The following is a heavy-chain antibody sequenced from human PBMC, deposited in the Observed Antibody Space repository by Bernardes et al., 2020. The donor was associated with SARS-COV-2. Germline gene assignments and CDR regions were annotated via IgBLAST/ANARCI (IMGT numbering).Heavy chain of an antibody. D-gene: IGHD2-15*01. CDR3: ARGYCSGGSCYGFSFDP. CDR2: INTDGTTT. Sequence: APGKELVWVSRINTDGTTTNYADSVKGRFTISRDNAKNTLFLQMNSVRAEDTAVYYCARGYCSGGSCYGFSFDPWGQGTLVTVSS. V-gene: IGHV3-74*01. J-gene: IGHJ5*02.